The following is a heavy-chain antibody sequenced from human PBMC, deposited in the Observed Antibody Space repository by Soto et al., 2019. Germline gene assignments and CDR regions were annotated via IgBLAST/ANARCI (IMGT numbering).Heavy chain of an antibody. CDR3: AREWAAAGLYYFDY. D-gene: IGHD6-13*01. CDR2: INRSGST. Sequence: SETLSLTCAVYGGSFSGYYWSWIRQPPGKGLEWIGEINRSGSTNYNPSLKSRVTISVDTSKNQFSLKLSSVTAADTAVYYCAREWAAAGLYYFDYWGQGTLVTVSS. J-gene: IGHJ4*02. V-gene: IGHV4-34*01. CDR1: GGSFSGYY.